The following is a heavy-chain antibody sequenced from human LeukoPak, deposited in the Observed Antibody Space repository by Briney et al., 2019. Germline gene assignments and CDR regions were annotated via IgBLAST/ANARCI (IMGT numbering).Heavy chain of an antibody. CDR3: AKDRMGSFDY. V-gene: IGHV3-23*01. Sequence: GGSLRLSCAASGFTFSSYAMNWVRQAPGKGLEWVSAISGSGRSTYYADSVKGRFTISRDNSKNTVFLRMNSLRADDTAVYYCAKDRMGSFDYWGQGTLVTVSS. J-gene: IGHJ4*02. CDR1: GFTFSSYA. D-gene: IGHD2-8*01. CDR2: ISGSGRST.